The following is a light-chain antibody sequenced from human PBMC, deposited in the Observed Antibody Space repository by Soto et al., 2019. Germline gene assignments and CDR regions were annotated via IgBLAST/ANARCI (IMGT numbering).Light chain of an antibody. J-gene: IGKJ4*01. CDR3: QQLNSYPLT. Sequence: GDRVTITCRASQTITNRLAWYQQKPGKAPKVLIYDASNSESGVPSRFSGSGSGTDFTLTISSLQPEDFATYYCQQLNSYPLTFGGGTKVDIK. CDR2: DAS. V-gene: IGKV1-5*01. CDR1: QTITNR.